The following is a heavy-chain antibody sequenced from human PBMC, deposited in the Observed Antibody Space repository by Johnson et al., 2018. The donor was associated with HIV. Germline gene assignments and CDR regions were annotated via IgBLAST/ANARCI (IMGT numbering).Heavy chain of an antibody. CDR1: GFTFTNAW. Sequence: MLLVESGGGVVQPGRSLRLSCAASGFTFTNAWMSWVRQAPGNGLEWVSTISGSGGSTYYADSVKGRFTISRDNSKNTLYLQMNRLRAEDTAVYYCARDFSGYSGYGDAFDIWGQGTMVTVSS. V-gene: IGHV3-23*04. D-gene: IGHD5-12*01. CDR2: ISGSGGST. CDR3: ARDFSGYSGYGDAFDI. J-gene: IGHJ3*02.